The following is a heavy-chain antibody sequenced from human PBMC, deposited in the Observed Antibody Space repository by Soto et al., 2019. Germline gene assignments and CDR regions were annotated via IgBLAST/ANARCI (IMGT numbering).Heavy chain of an antibody. CDR2: IWYDGSNK. D-gene: IGHD2-15*01. Sequence: GGSLRLSCAASGFTFSSYGMHWVRQAPGKGLEWVAVIWYDGSNKYYADSVKGRFTISRDNSKNTLYLQMNSLRAEDTAVYYCAREWVVVVAAPDAFDIWGQGTMVTVSS. CDR3: AREWVVVVAAPDAFDI. V-gene: IGHV3-33*01. CDR1: GFTFSSYG. J-gene: IGHJ3*02.